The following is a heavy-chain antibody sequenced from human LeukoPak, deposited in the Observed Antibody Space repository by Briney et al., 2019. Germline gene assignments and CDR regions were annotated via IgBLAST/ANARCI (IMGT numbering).Heavy chain of an antibody. CDR2: IYHSGST. CDR1: GYSISTSYY. D-gene: IGHD6-13*01. J-gene: IGHJ5*02. Sequence: SETLSLTCTVSGYSISTSYYWGWIRQPPGKGLEWIGSIYHSGSTYYNPSLKSRITVSVDTSKNQFSLKLSSVTAADTAVYYCARSSWSTPLTFDPWGQGTLVTVSS. V-gene: IGHV4-38-2*02. CDR3: ARSSWSTPLTFDP.